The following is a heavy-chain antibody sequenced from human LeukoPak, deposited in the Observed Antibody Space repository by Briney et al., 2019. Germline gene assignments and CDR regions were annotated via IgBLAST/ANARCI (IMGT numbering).Heavy chain of an antibody. Sequence: ASVKVSCKASGYTFTSYYMHWVRQAPGQGLEWMGIINPSGGSTSYAQKFQGRVTMTRDMSTSTVYMELSSLRSEDTAAYYCARSYMTHSIVVVTAYDYWGQGTLVTVSS. CDR3: ARSYMTHSIVVVTAYDY. J-gene: IGHJ4*02. CDR2: INPSGGST. D-gene: IGHD2-21*02. CDR1: GYTFTSYY. V-gene: IGHV1-46*01.